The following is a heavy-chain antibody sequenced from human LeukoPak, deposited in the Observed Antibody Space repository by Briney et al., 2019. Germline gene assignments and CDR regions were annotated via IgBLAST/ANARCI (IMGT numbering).Heavy chain of an antibody. V-gene: IGHV4-34*01. Sequence: SETLSLTCAVYGGSFSGYYWSWIRQPPGKGLEWIGEINRSGSTNYNPSLKSRVTISVDTSKNQFSLKLSSVTAADTAVYYCARDPQFVAARFNWFDPWGQGTLVTVSS. CDR3: ARDPQFVAARFNWFDP. D-gene: IGHD5-18*01. J-gene: IGHJ5*02. CDR1: GGSFSGYY. CDR2: INRSGST.